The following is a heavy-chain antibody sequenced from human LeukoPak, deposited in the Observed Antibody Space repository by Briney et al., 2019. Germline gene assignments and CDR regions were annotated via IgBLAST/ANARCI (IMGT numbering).Heavy chain of an antibody. CDR1: GFTFSRYE. V-gene: IGHV3-48*03. J-gene: IGHJ4*02. CDR3: ARIGQNYDLDY. D-gene: IGHD1-7*01. CDR2: ISSSGNTK. Sequence: GGSLRLSCAASGFTFSRYEMNWVRQAPGKGLEWVSYISSSGNTKYYADSVKGRFNISRDNAKNSLYLQMNSLGAEDTAVYYCARIGQNYDLDYWGQGTLVTASS.